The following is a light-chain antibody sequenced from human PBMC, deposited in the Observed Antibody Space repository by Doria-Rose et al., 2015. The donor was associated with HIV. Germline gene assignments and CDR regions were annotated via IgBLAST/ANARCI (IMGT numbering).Light chain of an antibody. V-gene: IGKV3-20*01. Sequence: TQSPGTLSLSPGEGATLSCRASQSFSSTYLAWYQQKPGQAPSLLIYDGSTRATGIPGRFSASGSGTDCTLTINRLEPEDFALYYCHQYGTSWTFGQGSKVEI. CDR1: QSFSSTY. J-gene: IGKJ1*01. CDR3: HQYGTSWT. CDR2: DGS.